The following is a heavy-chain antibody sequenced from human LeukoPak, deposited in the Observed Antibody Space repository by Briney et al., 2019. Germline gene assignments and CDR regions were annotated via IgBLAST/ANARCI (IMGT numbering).Heavy chain of an antibody. CDR3: ARHVGNYYDSSGCFDY. CDR1: GGSISSSSYY. D-gene: IGHD3-22*01. CDR2: IYYSGST. J-gene: IGHJ4*02. V-gene: IGHV4-39*01. Sequence: PSETLSLTCTVSGGSISSSSYYWGWIRQPRGKGLEWIGSIYYSGSTYYNPSLKSRVTISVDTSKNQFSLKLSSVTAADTAVYYCARHVGNYYDSSGCFDYWGQGTLVTVSS.